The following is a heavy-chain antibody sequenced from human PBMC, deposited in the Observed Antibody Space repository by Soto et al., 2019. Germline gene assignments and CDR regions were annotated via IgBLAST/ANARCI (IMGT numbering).Heavy chain of an antibody. D-gene: IGHD3-10*01. J-gene: IGHJ3*02. Sequence: QVQLQESGPGLVKPSETLSLTCTVSGGSVSSGSYYWSWIRQPPGKGLEWIGYIYYSGSTNYNPSLHGPVAISVDTSTSQFPLKLSSVTAAATAVDYCASLRITMVRGVIRGAFDIWGHGTMVTVSS. CDR2: IYYSGST. CDR3: ASLRITMVRGVIRGAFDI. V-gene: IGHV4-61*01. CDR1: GGSVSSGSYY.